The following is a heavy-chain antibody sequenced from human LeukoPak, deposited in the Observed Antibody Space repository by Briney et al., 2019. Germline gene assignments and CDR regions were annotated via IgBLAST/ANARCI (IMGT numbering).Heavy chain of an antibody. J-gene: IGHJ4*02. CDR1: DFSINTNY. D-gene: IGHD6-19*01. CDR2: ILTSGTT. Sequence: GGSLRLSCAASDFSINTNYMNWVRQPPGKGLEWVSVILTSGTTYYADSVAGRFTISRDDSKNTLYLQMNSLTADDTAVYYCVRSGYSNGWYGNWGQGTLVIVTS. V-gene: IGHV3-53*01. CDR3: VRSGYSNGWYGN.